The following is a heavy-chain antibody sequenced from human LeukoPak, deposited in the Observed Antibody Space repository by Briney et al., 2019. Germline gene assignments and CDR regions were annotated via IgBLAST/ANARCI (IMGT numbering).Heavy chain of an antibody. D-gene: IGHD3-9*01. CDR1: GGSTSSGDYY. J-gene: IGHJ4*02. Sequence: SQTLSLTCTVSGGSTSSGDYYWSWIRQPPGKGLEWIGYIYYSGSTYYNPSLKSRVPISVDTSQNQFSLKLSSVTAADTAVYYCARGVESDILTGYDPYFDYWGQGTLVTVSS. V-gene: IGHV4-30-4*01. CDR2: IYYSGST. CDR3: ARGVESDILTGYDPYFDY.